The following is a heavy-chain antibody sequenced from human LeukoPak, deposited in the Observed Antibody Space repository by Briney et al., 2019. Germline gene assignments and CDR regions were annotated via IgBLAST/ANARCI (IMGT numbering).Heavy chain of an antibody. CDR3: ARALEDYSGHDYGLDY. CDR1: GYTLSTYY. J-gene: IGHJ4*02. Sequence: KASGYTLSTYYMHWVRQAPGQGLDWMGIINPSAGGASYAQKFQGRVTMTRDTSTSTVYMELSSLRSEDTAVYYCARALEDYSGHDYGLDYWGQGTLVTVSS. CDR2: INPSAGGA. D-gene: IGHD5-12*01. V-gene: IGHV1-46*01.